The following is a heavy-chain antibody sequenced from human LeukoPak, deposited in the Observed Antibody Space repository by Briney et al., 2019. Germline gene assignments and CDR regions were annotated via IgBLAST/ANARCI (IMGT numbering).Heavy chain of an antibody. CDR2: ISGSGGST. Sequence: GGSLRLSCAASGFTFSSYAMSWVRQAPGKGLEWVSAISGSGGSTYYADSVKGRFTISRDNSKNTLYLQMNSLRAEDTAVYYCAKVYRPAPDAATISHYFDYWGQGTLVTVSS. CDR1: GFTFSSYA. D-gene: IGHD5-24*01. CDR3: AKVYRPAPDAATISHYFDY. V-gene: IGHV3-23*01. J-gene: IGHJ4*02.